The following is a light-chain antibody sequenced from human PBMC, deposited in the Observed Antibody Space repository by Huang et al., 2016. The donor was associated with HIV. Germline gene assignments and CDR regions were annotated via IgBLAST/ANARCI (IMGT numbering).Light chain of an antibody. CDR2: GAS. Sequence: EIVLTQSPGTLSLSSGERVTLSCRASQHVSDNYLAWYQQRPGQAPSLLISGASRRATGVPDRFSGNGSGTEFTLTISRLEPEDCAVFYCQQYDSSPTTFGQGTKLEIK. J-gene: IGKJ2*01. CDR3: QQYDSSPTT. V-gene: IGKV3-20*01. CDR1: QHVSDNY.